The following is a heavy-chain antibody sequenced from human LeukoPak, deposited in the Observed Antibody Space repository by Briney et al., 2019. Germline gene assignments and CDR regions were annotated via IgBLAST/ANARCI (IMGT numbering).Heavy chain of an antibody. Sequence: GSSVKVSGKASGGTFSSYAISWVGQAPGQGLEWMGGIIPIFGTANYAQKFQGRVTITADKSTSTAYMELSSLRSEDTAVYYCARLSGYCSGGSCPNWFDPWGQGTLVTVSS. CDR3: ARLSGYCSGGSCPNWFDP. CDR2: IIPIFGTA. J-gene: IGHJ5*02. CDR1: GGTFSSYA. V-gene: IGHV1-69*06. D-gene: IGHD2-15*01.